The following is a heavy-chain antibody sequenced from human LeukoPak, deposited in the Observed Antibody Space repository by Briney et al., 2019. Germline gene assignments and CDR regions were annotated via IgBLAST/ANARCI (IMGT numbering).Heavy chain of an antibody. CDR2: IGAYNGNT. V-gene: IGHV1-18*01. CDR1: GYTFTTYG. J-gene: IGHJ5*02. Sequence: ASVKVSCKASGYTFTTYGISWVRLAPGQGLEWMGWIGAYNGNTNYAQQFQGRVTMTTDTSMCTAYMELRSLRSDDTAVYYCARDLIAVRPGWFDPWGQGSLVTVSS. CDR3: ARDLIAVRPGWFDP. D-gene: IGHD6-6*01.